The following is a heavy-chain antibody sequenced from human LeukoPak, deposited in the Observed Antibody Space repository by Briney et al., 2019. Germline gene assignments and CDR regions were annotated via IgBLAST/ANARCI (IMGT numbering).Heavy chain of an antibody. Sequence: PGGSLRLSCAASGFTVSSNYMSWVRQAPGKGLEWVSVIYSGGITYYADSVKGRFTISRDNSKNTLYLQMNSLRAEDTAVYYCARAPGGYDSSGYYYGSYYYYGMDVWGQGTTVTVSS. D-gene: IGHD3-22*01. J-gene: IGHJ6*02. CDR1: GFTVSSNY. CDR2: IYSGGIT. V-gene: IGHV3-66*01. CDR3: ARAPGGYDSSGYYYGSYYYYGMDV.